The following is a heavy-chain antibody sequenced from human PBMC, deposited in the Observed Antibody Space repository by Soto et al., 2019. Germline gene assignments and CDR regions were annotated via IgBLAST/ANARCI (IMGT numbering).Heavy chain of an antibody. Sequence: TSETLSLTCTVSGGSISSGGYYWSWIRQHPGKGLEWIGYIYYSGSTYYNPSLKSRVTISVDTSKNQFSLKLSSVTAADTAVYYCARGAHDFWSGYYTSWFDPWGQGTLVTVSS. D-gene: IGHD3-3*01. CDR3: ARGAHDFWSGYYTSWFDP. V-gene: IGHV4-31*03. CDR1: GGSISSGGYY. J-gene: IGHJ5*02. CDR2: IYYSGST.